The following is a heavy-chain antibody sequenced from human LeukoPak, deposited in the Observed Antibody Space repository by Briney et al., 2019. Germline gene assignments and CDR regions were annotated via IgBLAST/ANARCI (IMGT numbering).Heavy chain of an antibody. J-gene: IGHJ4*02. V-gene: IGHV3-23*01. CDR2: INNSGDTI. CDR3: VKDSYDWNQRYFDY. Sequence: GGSLRLSCAASGFTFSYYAMGWVRQAPGKGLEWVSIINNSGDTIHYTDSVRGRFTVSRDNSKNTLFLQMNSLRAEDTAVYYCVKDSYDWNQRYFDYWGQGTLVTVSS. CDR1: GFTFSYYA. D-gene: IGHD1-20*01.